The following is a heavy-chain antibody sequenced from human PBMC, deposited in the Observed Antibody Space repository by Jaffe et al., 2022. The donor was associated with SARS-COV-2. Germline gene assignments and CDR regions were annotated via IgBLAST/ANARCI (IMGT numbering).Heavy chain of an antibody. Sequence: QVQLQESGPGLVKPSETLSLTCTVSGGSISSYYWSWIRQPPGKGLEWIGYIYYSGSTNYNPSLKSRVTISVDTSKNQFSLKLSSVTAADTAVYYCARGGQYSYGNYYYYGMDVWGQGTTVTVSS. CDR1: GGSISSYY. D-gene: IGHD5-18*01. CDR3: ARGGQYSYGNYYYYGMDV. J-gene: IGHJ6*02. V-gene: IGHV4-59*01. CDR2: IYYSGST.